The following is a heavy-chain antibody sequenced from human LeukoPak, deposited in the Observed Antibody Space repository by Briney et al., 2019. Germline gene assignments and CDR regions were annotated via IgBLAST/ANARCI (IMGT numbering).Heavy chain of an antibody. CDR3: ARGGYYYGTFDP. J-gene: IGHJ5*02. D-gene: IGHD3-10*01. V-gene: IGHV1-69*04. CDR2: IIPILGIA. CDR1: GGTFSSYA. Sequence: SVKVSCKASGGTFSSYAISWVRQAPGQGLEWMGRIIPILGIANYAQKFQGRVTITADKSTSTAYMELSRLRSDDTAVYYCARGGYYYGTFDPWGQGTLVTVSS.